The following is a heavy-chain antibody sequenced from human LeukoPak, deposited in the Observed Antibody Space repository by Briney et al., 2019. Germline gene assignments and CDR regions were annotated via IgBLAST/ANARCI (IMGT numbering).Heavy chain of an antibody. CDR3: ARAQSIVGATIKYFQH. Sequence: GASVKVSCKASGYTFTVYGVSWVRQAPGQGLEWMGWISAYNGNTKYAQNLQGRVTMTTDTSTSTAYMELRSLRSDDTAVYYCARAQSIVGATIKYFQHWGQGTLVTVSS. J-gene: IGHJ1*01. D-gene: IGHD1-26*01. CDR1: GYTFTVYG. CDR2: ISAYNGNT. V-gene: IGHV1-18*01.